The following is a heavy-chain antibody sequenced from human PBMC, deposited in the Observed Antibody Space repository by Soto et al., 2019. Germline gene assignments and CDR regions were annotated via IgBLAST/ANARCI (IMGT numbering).Heavy chain of an antibody. J-gene: IGHJ6*02. Sequence: ASVKLSCKDSGGTFSSYAISWVRQAPRQGLEWMGGIIPIFGTANYAQKFQGRVTITADESTSTAYMELSSLRSEDTAVYYCARDLVGSTYYYDSSGRSYYYYYGMDVWGQGTTVTVSS. CDR1: GGTFSSYA. CDR3: ARDLVGSTYYYDSSGRSYYYYYGMDV. D-gene: IGHD3-22*01. CDR2: IIPIFGTA. V-gene: IGHV1-69*13.